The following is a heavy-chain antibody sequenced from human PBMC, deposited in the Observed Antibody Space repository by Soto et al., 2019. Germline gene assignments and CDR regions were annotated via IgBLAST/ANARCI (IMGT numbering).Heavy chain of an antibody. CDR1: GGSINNFY. Sequence: QVELQESGPGLVKPSETLSLTCTVSGGSINNFYGNWIRQPPGKGLEWIGHIRHTGTTNYNPSLKSRVTISMDSSKNQFSLRLSFVTAADTAVYYCVGGDGYRISDYWGQGTLVTVSS. CDR3: VGGDGYRISDY. D-gene: IGHD2-21*01. CDR2: IRHTGTT. V-gene: IGHV4-59*01. J-gene: IGHJ4*02.